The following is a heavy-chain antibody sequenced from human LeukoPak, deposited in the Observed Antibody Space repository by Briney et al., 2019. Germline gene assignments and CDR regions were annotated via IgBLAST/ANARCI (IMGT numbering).Heavy chain of an antibody. J-gene: IGHJ4*02. CDR2: INSDGSAT. V-gene: IGHV3-74*01. D-gene: IGHD1-7*01. Sequence: GGSLRLSCAASGISFSNNWMHWVRQAPGKGLVWVSRINSDGSATTYADSVKGRFTVSRDNAKNSLYLQMNSLRAEDTAVYYCARMNYVSSGWGAPFDYWGQGTLVTVSS. CDR3: ARMNYVSSGWGAPFDY. CDR1: GISFSNNW.